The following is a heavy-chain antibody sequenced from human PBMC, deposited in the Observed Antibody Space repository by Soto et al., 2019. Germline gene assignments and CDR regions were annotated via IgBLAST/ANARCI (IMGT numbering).Heavy chain of an antibody. Sequence: SETLSLTGTVSGGSISSGGYYWSWIRRHPGKGLEWIGYIYYSGSTYYNPSLKSRVTISVDTSKNQFSLKLSSVTAADTAVYYCARDSSNYDFWSGYHYGMDVWGQGTTVTVSS. J-gene: IGHJ6*02. CDR1: GGSISSGGYY. D-gene: IGHD3-3*01. CDR2: IYYSGST. CDR3: ARDSSNYDFWSGYHYGMDV. V-gene: IGHV4-31*03.